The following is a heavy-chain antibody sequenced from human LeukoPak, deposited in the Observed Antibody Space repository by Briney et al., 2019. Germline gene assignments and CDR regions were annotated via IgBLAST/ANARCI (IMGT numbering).Heavy chain of an antibody. D-gene: IGHD2-2*02. CDR1: GFSFSDSW. J-gene: IGHJ4*02. CDR2: IDKDGSVG. Sequence: GGSLRLSCVASGFSFSDSWMSWVRQAPGKGLEWVADIDKDGSVGDYVDSVKGRFTISRDNAKNSLYLQMDSLRAEDTAVYYCATSPYQLLYTHWGQGTLVTVSS. V-gene: IGHV3-7*01. CDR3: ATSPYQLLYTH.